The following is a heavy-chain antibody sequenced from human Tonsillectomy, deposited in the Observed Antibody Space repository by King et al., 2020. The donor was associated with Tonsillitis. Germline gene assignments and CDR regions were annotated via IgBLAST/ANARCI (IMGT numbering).Heavy chain of an antibody. J-gene: IGHJ4*02. D-gene: IGHD1-26*01. CDR2: TNSDESTT. CDR3: VRASSGVFDY. Sequence: QLVQSGGGLVQSGGSLRLSCAASGFTFSSYWMHWVRHAPGKGLVWVSRTNSDESTTTYADSVKGRFTISRDNAKNTLYLQMNSLRAEDTAVYYCVRASSGVFDYWGQGTLVTVSS. CDR1: GFTFSSYW. V-gene: IGHV3-74*02.